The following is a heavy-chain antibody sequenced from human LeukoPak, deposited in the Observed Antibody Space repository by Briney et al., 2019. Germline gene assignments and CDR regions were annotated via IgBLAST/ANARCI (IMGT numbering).Heavy chain of an antibody. D-gene: IGHD4-11*01. CDR2: INPNSRET. CDR3: AIDRDYSNTERGFDY. CDR1: GSTFTGYY. V-gene: IGHV1-2*02. J-gene: IGHJ4*02. Sequence: ASVKVSCKTTGSTFTGYYIHWVQQAPGQGLEWMGWINPNSRETNSAQRFQGRVTMTGDTSISTAYMELSRLTSDDTAVYYCAIDRDYSNTERGFDYWGQGTLVTVSS.